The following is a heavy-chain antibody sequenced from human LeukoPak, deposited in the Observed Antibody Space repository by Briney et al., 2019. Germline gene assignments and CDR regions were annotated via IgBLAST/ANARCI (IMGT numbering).Heavy chain of an antibody. J-gene: IGHJ4*02. Sequence: SETLSLTCKVSGGSISSSSYYWGWIRQPPGKGLEWIGSIYYSGSTYYNPSLKSRVTISVDTSKNQFSLKLSSVTAADTAVYYCAGSKYFDYWGQGTLVTVSS. CDR3: AGSKYFDY. CDR2: IYYSGST. V-gene: IGHV4-39*01. CDR1: GGSISSSSYY.